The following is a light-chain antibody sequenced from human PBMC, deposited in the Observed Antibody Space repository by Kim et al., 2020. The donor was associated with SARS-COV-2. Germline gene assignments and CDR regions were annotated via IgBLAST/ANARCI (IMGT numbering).Light chain of an antibody. CDR2: AAS. V-gene: IGKV1-39*01. CDR1: QSISTY. Sequence: DIQMTQSPSSLSASVADGVTITCRASQSISTYLNWYQQKPGKAPKLLIYAASSLQSGVPSRFSGSGSGTDFTLTISSLQPEDFATYYCQQSYSTPPTFGQGTKVDIK. CDR3: QQSYSTPPT. J-gene: IGKJ1*01.